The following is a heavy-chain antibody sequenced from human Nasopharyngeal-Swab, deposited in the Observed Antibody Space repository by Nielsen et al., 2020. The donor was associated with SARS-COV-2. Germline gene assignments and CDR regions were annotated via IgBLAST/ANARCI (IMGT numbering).Heavy chain of an antibody. J-gene: IGHJ4*02. CDR3: ARLGASSRMGTMIVVALYYFDY. CDR1: GGSISSGGYS. CDR2: IYHSGST. D-gene: IGHD3-22*01. V-gene: IGHV4-30-2*01. Sequence: SETLSLTCAVSGGSISSGGYSWSWIRQPPGKGLEWIGYIYHSGSTYYNPSLKSRVTISVDRSKNQFSLKLSAVTAADTAVYYCARLGASSRMGTMIVVALYYFDYWGQGTLVTVSS.